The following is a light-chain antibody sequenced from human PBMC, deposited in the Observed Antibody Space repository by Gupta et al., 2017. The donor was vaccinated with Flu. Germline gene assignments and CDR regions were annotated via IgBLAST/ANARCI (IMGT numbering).Light chain of an antibody. Sequence: QSALTQPASVSGSPGQSITISCTGTSSDVGGYKYVSWYQQHPGKAPKVMIYEVSNRPSGVSNRFSGSKSGNTASLTISGLQPEDEADYYCSSYASSSRYVFGTGTKVTVL. V-gene: IGLV2-14*01. CDR2: EVS. J-gene: IGLJ1*01. CDR3: SSYASSSRYV. CDR1: SSDVGGYKY.